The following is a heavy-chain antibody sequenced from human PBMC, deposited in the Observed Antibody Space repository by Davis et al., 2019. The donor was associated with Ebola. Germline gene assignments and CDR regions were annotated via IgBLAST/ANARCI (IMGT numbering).Heavy chain of an antibody. Sequence: GESLKISCAASGFSFSSYWMSWVRQAPGKGLEWVANIKQDGSEKYYVDSVKGRFTISRDNAKISLFLQMNSLRAEDTAVYYCARAGSNTSPHHFDYWGQGTLVTVSS. CDR2: IKQDGSEK. J-gene: IGHJ4*02. D-gene: IGHD6-13*01. CDR1: GFSFSSYW. V-gene: IGHV3-7*01. CDR3: ARAGSNTSPHHFDY.